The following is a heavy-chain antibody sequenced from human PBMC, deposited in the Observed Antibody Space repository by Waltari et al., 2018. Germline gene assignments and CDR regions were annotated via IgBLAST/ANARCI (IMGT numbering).Heavy chain of an antibody. CDR1: GDTFRSHG. Sequence: QVQLVQSEPEVMQPGAAVKISCKASGDTFRSHGISWVRQAPGQGLEWMGWSGVYNGNPHYAKQFQGRLTLTIDTATSTAYMELRSLGFDDTAVYYCARDPMRSSYLDAFDLWGQGTKVTVSS. D-gene: IGHD2-21*01. J-gene: IGHJ3*01. V-gene: IGHV1-18*01. CDR3: ARDPMRSSYLDAFDL. CDR2: SGVYNGNP.